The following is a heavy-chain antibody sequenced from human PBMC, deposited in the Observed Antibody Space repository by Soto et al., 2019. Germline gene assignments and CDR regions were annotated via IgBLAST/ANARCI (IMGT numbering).Heavy chain of an antibody. CDR2: ISSSSSTI. D-gene: IGHD3-22*01. J-gene: IGHJ4*02. CDR3: ARIGIYYDSSGLDY. V-gene: IGHV3-48*02. Sequence: GGSLRLSCAASGFTFSSYSMNWVRQAPGKGLEWVSYISSSSSTIYYADSVKGRFTISRDNAKNSLYLQMNSLRDEDTAVYYCARIGIYYDSSGLDYWGQGTLVTVSS. CDR1: GFTFSSYS.